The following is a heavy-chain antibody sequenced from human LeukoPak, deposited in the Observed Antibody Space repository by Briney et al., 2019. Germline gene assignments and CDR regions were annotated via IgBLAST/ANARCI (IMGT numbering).Heavy chain of an antibody. Sequence: PSETLSLTCTVSGGSLSSCYWSWIRQPPGKGLEWIAYIYYSESTNYNPSLKSRVTISVDTSKNQFSLELSEVTVADTDEYYCARGVNGTTVDYRGQGTLVTVSS. CDR3: ARGVNGTTVDY. V-gene: IGHV4-59*01. D-gene: IGHD1-14*01. CDR2: IYYSEST. J-gene: IGHJ4*02. CDR1: GGSLSSCY.